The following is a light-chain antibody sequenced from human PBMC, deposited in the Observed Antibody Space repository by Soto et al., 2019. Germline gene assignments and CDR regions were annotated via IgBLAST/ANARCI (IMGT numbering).Light chain of an antibody. Sequence: DIQVTQSPSTLSTSVGDRVTITCRASQSIYRWLAWYQQKAGQAPKLLIYDASSLQSGVPSRFSGSGSGTEFTLTISSLQPADFATYYCQHYNSYSEAFGQGTKVELK. CDR1: QSIYRW. CDR3: QHYNSYSEA. J-gene: IGKJ1*01. CDR2: DAS. V-gene: IGKV1-5*01.